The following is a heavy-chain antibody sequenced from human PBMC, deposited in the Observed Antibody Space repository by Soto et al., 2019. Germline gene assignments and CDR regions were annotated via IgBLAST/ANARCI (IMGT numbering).Heavy chain of an antibody. Sequence: GGSLRLSCAASGFTFSSYAMHWVRQAPGKGLEWVAVISYDGSNKYYADSVKGRFTISRDNSKNTLYLQMNSLRAEDTAVYYCARVGVDIVVVSVRGFDYWGQGTLVTVSS. V-gene: IGHV3-30-3*01. CDR3: ARVGVDIVVVSVRGFDY. D-gene: IGHD2-2*03. CDR1: GFTFSSYA. CDR2: ISYDGSNK. J-gene: IGHJ4*02.